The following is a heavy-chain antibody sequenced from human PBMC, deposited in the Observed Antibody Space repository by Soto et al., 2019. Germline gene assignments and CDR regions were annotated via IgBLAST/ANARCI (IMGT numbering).Heavy chain of an antibody. CDR2: INHSGST. CDR1: GGSFSGYY. CDR3: ARVAGYCSGGSCYSVFSYYYGMDV. Sequence: PSETLSLTCAVYGGSFSGYYWSWMRQPPGKGLEWIGEINHSGSTNYNPSLKSRVTISVDTSKNQFSLKLSSVTAADTAVYYCARVAGYCSGGSCYSVFSYYYGMDVWGQGTTVTVSS. J-gene: IGHJ6*02. V-gene: IGHV4-34*01. D-gene: IGHD2-15*01.